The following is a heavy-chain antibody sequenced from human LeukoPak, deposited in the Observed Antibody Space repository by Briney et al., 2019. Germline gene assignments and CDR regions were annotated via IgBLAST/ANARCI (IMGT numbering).Heavy chain of an antibody. CDR2: ISASGGST. CDR3: ANNLNCSGGTCQSSFDY. V-gene: IGHV3-23*01. D-gene: IGHD2-15*01. J-gene: IGHJ4*02. CDR1: GFTFRSYA. Sequence: GGSLRLACAASGFTFRSYAMSWVRQAPVKGLEWVSAISASGGSTYYADSVKGRFTISRGNSKNTLFLQMNSLRAEDTAVYYCANNLNCSGGTCQSSFDYWGQGTLVTVSS.